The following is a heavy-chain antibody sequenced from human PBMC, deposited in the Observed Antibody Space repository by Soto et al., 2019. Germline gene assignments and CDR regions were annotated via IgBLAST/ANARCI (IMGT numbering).Heavy chain of an antibody. CDR1: GYTFTSYA. CDR2: INAGNGNT. Sequence: GASVKVSCKASGYTFTSYAMHWVRQAPGQRLEWMGWINAGNGNTKYSQKFQGRVTITRDTSASTAYMELSSLRSEDTAVYYCARTARRSVKATACFDYWGQGTLVTVSS. D-gene: IGHD1-26*01. V-gene: IGHV1-3*01. CDR3: ARTARRSVKATACFDY. J-gene: IGHJ4*02.